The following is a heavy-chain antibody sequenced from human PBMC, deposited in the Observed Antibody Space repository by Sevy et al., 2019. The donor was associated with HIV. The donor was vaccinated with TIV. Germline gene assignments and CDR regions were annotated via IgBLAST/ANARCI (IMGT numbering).Heavy chain of an antibody. CDR2: ISYDGTNK. J-gene: IGHJ4*02. Sequence: GGSLRISCAASGFTFKTYAMHWVRQAPGGGLEWVAVISYDGTNKYYAASVKGRFTISRDDSKNTVFLQMNSLKSEDTAVYYCARDNRPLVGATNYFDYWGQGSLVTVSS. D-gene: IGHD1-26*01. CDR3: ARDNRPLVGATNYFDY. V-gene: IGHV3-30-3*01. CDR1: GFTFKTYA.